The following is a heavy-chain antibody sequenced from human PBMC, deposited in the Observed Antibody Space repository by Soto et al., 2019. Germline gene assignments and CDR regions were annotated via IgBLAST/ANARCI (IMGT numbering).Heavy chain of an antibody. Sequence: ASETLSLTCAVYGGSFSGYYWSWIRQPPGKGLEWIGEINHSGSTNYNPSLKSRVTISVDTSKNQFSLKLSSVTAADTAVYYCARVKDYVWGSYRLNWFDPWGQGTLVTVSS. V-gene: IGHV4-34*01. CDR1: GGSFSGYY. D-gene: IGHD3-16*02. CDR3: ARVKDYVWGSYRLNWFDP. J-gene: IGHJ5*02. CDR2: INHSGST.